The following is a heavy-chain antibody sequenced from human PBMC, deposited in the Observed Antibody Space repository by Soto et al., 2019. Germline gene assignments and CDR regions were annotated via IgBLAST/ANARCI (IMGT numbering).Heavy chain of an antibody. CDR2: IIPIVETP. CDR1: GGTFNSYD. V-gene: IGHV1-69*01. Sequence: QVQLVQSGAEVKKPGTSMKVSCKASGGTFNSYDINWVRQAPGQGLEWMGGIIPIVETPKYAQKFQGSVTITADVSTNTVYMELSSLRSEDTAMYYCARLSRPNYYDTSGFFKDNWFDPWGQGTLVTVSS. J-gene: IGHJ5*02. CDR3: ARLSRPNYYDTSGFFKDNWFDP. D-gene: IGHD3-22*01.